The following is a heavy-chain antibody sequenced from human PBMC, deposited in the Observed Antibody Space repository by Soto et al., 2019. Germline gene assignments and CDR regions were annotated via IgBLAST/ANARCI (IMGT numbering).Heavy chain of an antibody. J-gene: IGHJ3*02. CDR2: IIPIFGTA. CDR1: GGTFSSYA. V-gene: IGHV1-69*13. CDR3: ARNPIIEYSSSSGAFDI. D-gene: IGHD6-6*01. Sequence: SVKVSCKASGGTFSSYAISWVRQAPGQGLEWMGGIIPIFGTANYAQKFQGRVTITADESTSTAYMELSSLRSEDTAVYYCARNPIIEYSSSSGAFDIWGQGTMVTVSS.